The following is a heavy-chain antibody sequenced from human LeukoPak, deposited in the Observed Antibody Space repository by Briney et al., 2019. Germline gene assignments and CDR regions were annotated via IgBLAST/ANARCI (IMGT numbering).Heavy chain of an antibody. J-gene: IGHJ4*02. CDR2: ISTSDGTT. Sequence: PGGSLRLSCAVSGFTFSKYGMHWVRQAPGKGLEWVSSISTSDGTTYYADSVKGRFTISRDNSKNTLYLQMNSLRAEDAAIYYCAKGRTGFSYGYGIDYWGQGTLVTVSS. CDR1: GFTFSKYG. D-gene: IGHD5-18*01. V-gene: IGHV3-23*01. CDR3: AKGRTGFSYGYGIDY.